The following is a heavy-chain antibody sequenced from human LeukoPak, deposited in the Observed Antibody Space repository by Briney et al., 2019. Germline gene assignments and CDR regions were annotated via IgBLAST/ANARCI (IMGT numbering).Heavy chain of an antibody. Sequence: ASVKVSCKASGYTFTGYYMHWVRQAPGQGLEWMGWINPNSGGTNYAQKFQGRVTMTGDTSISTAYMELSRLRSDDTAVYYCARELTGHYYYYGMDVWGQGTTVTVSS. V-gene: IGHV1-2*02. CDR3: ARELTGHYYYYGMDV. D-gene: IGHD1-20*01. J-gene: IGHJ6*02. CDR1: GYTFTGYY. CDR2: INPNSGGT.